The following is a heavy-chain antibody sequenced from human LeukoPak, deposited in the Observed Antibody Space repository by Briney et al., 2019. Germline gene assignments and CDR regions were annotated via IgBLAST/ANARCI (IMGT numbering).Heavy chain of an antibody. CDR3: ARVLRRTSAFDP. CDR2: IIPILGIA. D-gene: IGHD2-2*01. V-gene: IGHV1-69*04. CDR1: GGTFSSYA. J-gene: IGHJ5*02. Sequence: GSSVKVSCKASGGTFSSYAISWVRQAPGQGLEWMGRIIPILGIANYAQKLQGRVTMTTDTSTSTAYMELRSLRSDDTAVYYCARVLRRTSAFDPWGQGTLVTVSS.